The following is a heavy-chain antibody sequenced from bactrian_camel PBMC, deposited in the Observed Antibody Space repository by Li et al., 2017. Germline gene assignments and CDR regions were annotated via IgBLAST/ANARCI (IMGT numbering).Heavy chain of an antibody. CDR1: GYGYMRQC. CDR2: IAADGTI. V-gene: IGHV3S53*01. Sequence: HVQLVESGGGSVHVGESLRLSCYASGYGYMRQCMGWFRQAPGKEREAVAAIAADGTIAYNGDVKDRFTISKDSAKNTLFLQMTSLKPEDTAMYYCAADFYNLRLARSYSYWGQGTQVTVS. D-gene: IGHD1*01. CDR3: AADFYNLRLARSYSY. J-gene: IGHJ4*01.